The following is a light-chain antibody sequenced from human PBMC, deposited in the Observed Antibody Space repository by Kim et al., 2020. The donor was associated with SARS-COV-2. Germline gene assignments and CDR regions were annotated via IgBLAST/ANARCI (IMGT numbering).Light chain of an antibody. CDR3: GTWDSSLSAGI. Sequence: GQKVIIPCSGSTSNIGTNYVSWYQQLPGTAPKLLIYDSTERPSGIPDRFSASKSGTSATLGITGLQTGDEAVYYCGTWDSSLSAGIFGGGTKLTVL. J-gene: IGLJ2*01. CDR2: DST. V-gene: IGLV1-51*01. CDR1: TSNIGTNY.